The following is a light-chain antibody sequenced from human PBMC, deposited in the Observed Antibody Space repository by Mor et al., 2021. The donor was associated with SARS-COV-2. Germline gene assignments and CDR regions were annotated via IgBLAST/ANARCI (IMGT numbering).Light chain of an antibody. V-gene: IGKV4-1*01. J-gene: IGKJ2*01. Sequence: PGHSPKLLIYWASIRDSGVPDRFVGSGSGRDFALTITSLQPDDVVVYYCQQYYTAPYTFGQGTKVELK. CDR2: WAS. CDR3: QQYYTAPYT.